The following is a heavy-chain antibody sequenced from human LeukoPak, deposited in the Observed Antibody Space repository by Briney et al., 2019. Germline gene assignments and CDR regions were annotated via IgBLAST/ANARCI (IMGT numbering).Heavy chain of an antibody. Sequence: ASVKVSCKASGFTFSNYDINWVRQATGQGLEWMGWIQTGNEDTEYSQKLQGRVTITRDTSASTAYMELSSLRSEDTAVYYCARQGLGHKYYFDYWGQGTLVTVSS. J-gene: IGHJ4*02. D-gene: IGHD6-19*01. CDR1: GFTFSNYD. V-gene: IGHV1-3*04. CDR2: IQTGNEDT. CDR3: ARQGLGHKYYFDY.